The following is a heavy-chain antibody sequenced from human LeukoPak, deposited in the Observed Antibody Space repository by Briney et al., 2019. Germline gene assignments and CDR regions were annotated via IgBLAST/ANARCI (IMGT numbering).Heavy chain of an antibody. V-gene: IGHV4-38-2*01. J-gene: IGHJ4*02. D-gene: IGHD3-9*01. Sequence: PSETLSPTCAVSGYSISSGYYWGWIRQPPGKGLGWIGSIYHSGSTYYNPSLKSRVTISVDTSKNQFSLKLSSVTAADTAVYYCARHGSYDILTGYYTLDYWGQGTLVTVSS. CDR3: ARHGSYDILTGYYTLDY. CDR2: IYHSGST. CDR1: GYSISSGYY.